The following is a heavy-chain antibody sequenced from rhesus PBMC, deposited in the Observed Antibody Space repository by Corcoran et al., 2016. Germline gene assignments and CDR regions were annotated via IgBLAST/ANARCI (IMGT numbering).Heavy chain of an antibody. CDR3: ARALQYGDQNNFAD. V-gene: IGHV4-76*01. Sequence: QVQLQESGPGVVTPSETLSLTCAVSGSSISSGYDWSWIRQPPVKGLAWIGYIYGSSGCANRTTPPRNESPMSTDTPKTQVSLKVRSVPAAYPSVDSCARALQYGDQNNFADWGWGVLVTVSS. CDR1: GSSISSGYD. J-gene: IGHJ4*01. D-gene: IGHD3-3*01. CDR2: IYGSSGCA.